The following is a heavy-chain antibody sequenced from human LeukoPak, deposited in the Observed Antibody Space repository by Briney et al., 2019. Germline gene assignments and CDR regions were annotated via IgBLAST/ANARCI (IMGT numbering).Heavy chain of an antibody. CDR2: IYYSGST. CDR3: ARFSGSYHPYWFDP. D-gene: IGHD1-26*01. CDR1: GGSISSYY. Sequence: SETLSLTCTVSGGSISSYYWSWIRQPPGKGLEWIGYIYYSGSTNYNPSLKSRVTISVDTSKNQFSLKLSSVTAADTAVYYCARFSGSYHPYWFDPWGQGTLVTVSS. J-gene: IGHJ5*02. V-gene: IGHV4-59*01.